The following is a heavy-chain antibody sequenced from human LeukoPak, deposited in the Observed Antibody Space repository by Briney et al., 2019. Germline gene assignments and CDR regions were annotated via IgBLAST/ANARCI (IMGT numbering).Heavy chain of an antibody. V-gene: IGHV4-59*01. J-gene: IGHJ4*02. CDR3: ARVYYYDNSGYWVYYFDY. Sequence: PSETLSLTCTVSGGSISSYYWSWIRQPPGKGLEWIGYIYYSGSTNYNPSLKNRVTISVDTSKNQFSLKLSSVTAADTAVYYCARVYYYDNSGYWVYYFDYWGQGTLVTVSS. CDR2: IYYSGST. CDR1: GGSISSYY. D-gene: IGHD3-22*01.